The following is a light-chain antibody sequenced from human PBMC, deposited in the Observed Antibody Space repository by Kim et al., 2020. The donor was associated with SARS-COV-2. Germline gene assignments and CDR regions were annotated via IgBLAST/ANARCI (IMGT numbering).Light chain of an antibody. CDR1: QSRVSSDGNTY. CDR2: KLS. Sequence: PVSISGMSSQSRVSSDGNTYLHWFLQRPGPSPRRLIYKLSTRESGVPDRFSGSGSVTDFTLKISRFEAEDVGVYYFMQTIHWPGTFGQGTKVDI. J-gene: IGKJ1*01. V-gene: IGKV2-30*01. CDR3: MQTIHWPGT.